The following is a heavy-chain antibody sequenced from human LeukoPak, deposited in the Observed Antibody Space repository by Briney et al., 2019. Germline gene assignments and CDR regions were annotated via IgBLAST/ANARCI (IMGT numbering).Heavy chain of an antibody. J-gene: IGHJ5*02. CDR3: ARGSGSYYSWFDP. Sequence: ASVKVSCKASGYTFTDYYMQWVRQAPGQGLEWMGWINPNSGGTHYVQRFQGWVTMTRDTSISTAYMELSRLTSDDTAVYYCARGSGSYYSWFDPWGQGTLVTVSS. D-gene: IGHD3-10*01. CDR1: GYTFTDYY. V-gene: IGHV1-2*04. CDR2: INPNSGGT.